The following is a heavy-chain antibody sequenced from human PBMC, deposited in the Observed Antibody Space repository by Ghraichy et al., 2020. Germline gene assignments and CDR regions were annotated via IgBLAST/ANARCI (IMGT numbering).Heavy chain of an antibody. Sequence: ASVKVSCKASGFTFTDYAIQWVRLAPGQGFEWMGWINAGNDDTRYSQKFQGRVTMIRDASASTAYMELNSPRSEDTAIYYCARGRWVATKNGYYFDYWGQGTPVTVSS. CDR3: ARGRWVATKNGYYFDY. V-gene: IGHV1-3*01. CDR1: GFTFTDYA. CDR2: INAGNDDT. D-gene: IGHD2-21*02. J-gene: IGHJ4*02.